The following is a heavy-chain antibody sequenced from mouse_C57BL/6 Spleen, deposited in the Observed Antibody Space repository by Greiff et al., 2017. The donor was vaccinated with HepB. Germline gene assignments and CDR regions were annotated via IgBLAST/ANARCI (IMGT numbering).Heavy chain of an antibody. J-gene: IGHJ1*03. CDR2: IYPGDGDT. CDR1: GYAFSSYW. D-gene: IGHD4-1*02. V-gene: IGHV1-80*01. Sequence: VQLKESGAELVKPGASVKISCKASGYAFSSYWMNWVKQRPGKGLEWIGQIYPGDGDTNYNGKFKGKATLTADKSSSTAYMQLSSLTSEDSAVYFCARSTAHWYFDVWGTGTTVTVSS. CDR3: ARSTAHWYFDV.